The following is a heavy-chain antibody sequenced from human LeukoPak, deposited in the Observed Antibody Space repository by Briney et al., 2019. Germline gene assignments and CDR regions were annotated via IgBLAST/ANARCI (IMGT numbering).Heavy chain of an antibody. Sequence: ASVKVSCKASGGAFSSYAISWVRQAPGQGLEWMGRIIPILGIANYAQKFQGRVTITADKSTITAYMELSSLRSEDTAVYYCARVGYCSSTSCSTNLYYYYYGMDVWGQGTTVTVSS. V-gene: IGHV1-69*04. J-gene: IGHJ6*02. CDR2: IIPILGIA. D-gene: IGHD2-2*01. CDR1: GGAFSSYA. CDR3: ARVGYCSSTSCSTNLYYYYYGMDV.